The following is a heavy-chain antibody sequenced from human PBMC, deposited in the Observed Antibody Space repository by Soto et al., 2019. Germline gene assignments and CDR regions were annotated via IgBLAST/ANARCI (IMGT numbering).Heavy chain of an antibody. CDR1: GYTFTTYV. CDR2: ISGYDGHT. CDR3: AREGEMPYYYYGLDV. Sequence: QVQLGQSGAEVRKPGASVKVSCKASGYTFTTYVISWVRQAPGQGLEWMGWISGYDGHTKYAQKFQGRIIMTTDTSTSTVYMDLRSLRSDDTAVYYCAREGEMPYYYYGLDVWGQGTTVTVSS. J-gene: IGHJ6*02. D-gene: IGHD3-16*01. V-gene: IGHV1-18*01.